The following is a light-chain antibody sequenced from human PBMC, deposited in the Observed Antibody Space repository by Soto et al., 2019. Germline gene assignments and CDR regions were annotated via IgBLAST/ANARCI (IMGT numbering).Light chain of an antibody. CDR3: SSYTGSNTLV. CDR1: SSDVGSYNF. J-gene: IGLJ2*01. Sequence: QSVLTQPASVSGSPGQSITISCTGTSSDVGSYNFVSWYQQHPGKAPKLMIYDVTNRPSGVSSRFSGSKSGNTASLAISGLQAEDEADYRCSSYTGSNTLVFGGGTKLTVL. CDR2: DVT. V-gene: IGLV2-14*03.